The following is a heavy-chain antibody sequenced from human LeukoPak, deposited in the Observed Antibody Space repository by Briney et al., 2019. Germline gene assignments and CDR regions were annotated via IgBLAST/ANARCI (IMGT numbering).Heavy chain of an antibody. J-gene: IGHJ3*02. V-gene: IGHV4-39*01. CDR2: IYYSGNT. CDR3: GYGLWNAFDI. CDR1: GGSPTSSSSY. D-gene: IGHD3-16*01. Sequence: PESLSLTCSLSGGSPTSSSSYWGWIRHPPGKGLEWIGSIYYSGNTYNNPSLKSRVTISVDTSKNLHSLKLTSVTAADTAVYYCGYGLWNAFDIWGQGTMVTVSS.